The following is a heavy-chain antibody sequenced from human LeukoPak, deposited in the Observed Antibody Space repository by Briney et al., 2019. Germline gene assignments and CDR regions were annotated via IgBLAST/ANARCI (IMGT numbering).Heavy chain of an antibody. CDR3: ARGSHYGVNSVRFAY. J-gene: IGHJ4*02. V-gene: IGHV1-46*01. CDR1: GYTFTSYY. CDR2: INPSGGSP. Sequence: ASVKVSCKAAGYTFTSYYLHWVRQAPGQGLEWMGIINPSGGSPSYAQKFQGRLTMTRDTSTGTVYMELSSLRSEDTAVYYCARGSHYGVNSVRFAYWGQGTLVTVSS. D-gene: IGHD4-23*01.